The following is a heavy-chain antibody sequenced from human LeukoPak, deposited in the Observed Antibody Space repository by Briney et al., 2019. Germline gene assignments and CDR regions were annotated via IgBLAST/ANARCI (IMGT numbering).Heavy chain of an antibody. CDR1: GYTFTNYN. Sequence: SVKVSCKASGYTFTNYNIHWVRQASGHGLEWMGGMNPNSGNTDSTQKFQGKLSMTRDTSVSTAYMELTSLRSDDTAVYYCARRVADHFDYWGQGTLVTVSS. CDR3: ARRVADHFDY. CDR2: MNPNSGNT. V-gene: IGHV1-8*01. D-gene: IGHD6-19*01. J-gene: IGHJ4*02.